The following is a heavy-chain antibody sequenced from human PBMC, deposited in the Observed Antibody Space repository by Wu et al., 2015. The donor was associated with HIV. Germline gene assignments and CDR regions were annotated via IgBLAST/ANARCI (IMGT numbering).Heavy chain of an antibody. D-gene: IGHD3-10*01. CDR3: ATDFAVITMVRGDTEAEADY. V-gene: IGHV1-24*01. CDR2: FDPEDGET. J-gene: IGHJ4*02. Sequence: QVQLVQSGAEVKKPGASVKVSCKVSGYTLTELSMHWVRQAPGKGLEWMGGFDPEDGETIYAQKFQGRVTMTEDTSTDTAYMELSSLRSEDTAVYYCATDFAVITMVRGDTEAEADYWGQGTLVTVSS. CDR1: GYTLTELS.